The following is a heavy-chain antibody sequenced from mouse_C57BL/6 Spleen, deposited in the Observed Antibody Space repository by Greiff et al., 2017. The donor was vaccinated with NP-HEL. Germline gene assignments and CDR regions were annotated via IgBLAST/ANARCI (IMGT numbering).Heavy chain of an antibody. V-gene: IGHV2-5*01. D-gene: IGHD2-5*01. CDR2: IWRGGST. Sequence: VQLVESGPGLVQPSQSLSITCTVSGFPLTSYGVHWVRQSPGKGLEWLGVIWRGGSTDYNAAFMSRLSITKDNSKSQVFFKMNSLQADDTAIYYCAKNGDYSNRSWFAYWGQGTLVTVSA. CDR3: AKNGDYSNRSWFAY. J-gene: IGHJ3*01. CDR1: GFPLTSYG.